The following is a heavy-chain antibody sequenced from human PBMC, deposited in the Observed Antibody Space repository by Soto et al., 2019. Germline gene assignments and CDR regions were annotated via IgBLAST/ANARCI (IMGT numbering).Heavy chain of an antibody. V-gene: IGHV1-58*01. CDR2: IVVGSGNT. CDR3: AGTRYCSSTSCYAFDY. D-gene: IGHD2-2*01. J-gene: IGHJ4*02. Sequence: SVKVSWKASGFTFTSSAVQWVLQARGQRLEWIGWIVVGSGNTNYAQKFQERVTITRDMSTSTAYMELSSPRSEDTAVYYCAGTRYCSSTSCYAFDYWGQGTLVTVSS. CDR1: GFTFTSSA.